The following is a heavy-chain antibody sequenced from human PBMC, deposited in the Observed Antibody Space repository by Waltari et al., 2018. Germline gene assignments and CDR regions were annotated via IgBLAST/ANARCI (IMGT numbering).Heavy chain of an antibody. J-gene: IGHJ1*01. CDR2: IIPFFERE. Sequence: QVQLVQSGAEMKKSGSSVKVSCKASGGTFSNYGISWVRQAPGRGLEWMGIIIPFFEREKSAQKFQGRLTINADDSTNTAYVDLRSRRSDDTAVYYCLGEGYKGAGGSEYFQHWGQGTLVTVSS. V-gene: IGHV1-69*18. CDR3: LGEGYKGAGGSEYFQH. CDR1: GGTFSNYG. D-gene: IGHD5-12*01.